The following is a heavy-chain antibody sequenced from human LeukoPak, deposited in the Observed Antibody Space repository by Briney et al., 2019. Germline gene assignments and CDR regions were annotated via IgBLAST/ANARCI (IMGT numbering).Heavy chain of an antibody. CDR1: GFTFSVYY. Sequence: GGSLRLSCVASGFTFSVYYMSWLRQAPGKGVEWVSYVSSSSTYTNNADSVKGRFTISRDNAKNSLYLQMNSLRAEDTAVYYCARYPTTANGFDYWGQGTLVTVSS. V-gene: IGHV3-11*06. J-gene: IGHJ4*02. CDR2: VSSSSTYT. CDR3: ARYPTTANGFDY. D-gene: IGHD4-11*01.